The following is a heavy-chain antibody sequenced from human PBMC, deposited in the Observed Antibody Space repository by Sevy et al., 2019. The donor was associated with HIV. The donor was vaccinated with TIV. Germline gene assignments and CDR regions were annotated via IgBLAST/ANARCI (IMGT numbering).Heavy chain of an antibody. CDR2: IYYRGST. CDR1: GGSISNYF. J-gene: IGHJ4*02. D-gene: IGHD6-13*01. CDR3: ARESIGAVGDFDY. Sequence: SETLSLTCTVSGGSISNYFWSWIRQPPGKGLEWIGYIYYRGSTNYNPSLKSRITISVDTSKNQFSLKLSSVTVADTAVYYCARESIGAVGDFDYWGQGTLVTVSS. V-gene: IGHV4-59*01.